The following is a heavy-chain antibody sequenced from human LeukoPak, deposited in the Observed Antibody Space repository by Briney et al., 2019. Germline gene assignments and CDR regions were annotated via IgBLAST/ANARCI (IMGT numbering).Heavy chain of an antibody. J-gene: IGHJ4*02. D-gene: IGHD4-17*01. CDR2: IYSGGST. CDR3: AREGRYGDYEGY. Sequence: SETLSLTCAVYGGSFSDYSWSWIRQPAGKGLEWIGRIYSGGSTNYNPSLKSRVTLSVDTSKNQFSLRLSSLTVADTAVYYCAREGRYGDYEGYWGQGTLVTVSS. CDR1: GGSFSDYS. V-gene: IGHV4-4*07.